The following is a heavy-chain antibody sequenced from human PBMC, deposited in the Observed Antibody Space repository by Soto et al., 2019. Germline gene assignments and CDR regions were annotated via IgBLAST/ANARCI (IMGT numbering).Heavy chain of an antibody. CDR2: TYHSGST. J-gene: IGHJ6*02. CDR1: GYSISSGYY. V-gene: IGHV4-38-2*02. CDR3: ARDLRHGMDV. Sequence: KTSETLSLTCAVSGYSISSGYYWGWIRQPPGKGLEWIGSTYHSGSTYYNPSLKSRVTISVDTSKNQFSLKLSSVTAADTAVYYCARDLRHGMDVWGQGTTVTVSS.